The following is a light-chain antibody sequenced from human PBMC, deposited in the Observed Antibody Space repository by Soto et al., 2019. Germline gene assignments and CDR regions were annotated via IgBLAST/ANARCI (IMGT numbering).Light chain of an antibody. Sequence: DIQMTQSPSTLSASVGDRVTITCRASQSISSWLAWYQQKPGKAPQLLIYDASSLESGVPSRFSGCGSGTEFTLTISSLQPDDFATYYYQQYNSYPWTFGQGTKVEIK. V-gene: IGKV1-5*01. CDR1: QSISSW. CDR3: QQYNSYPWT. CDR2: DAS. J-gene: IGKJ1*01.